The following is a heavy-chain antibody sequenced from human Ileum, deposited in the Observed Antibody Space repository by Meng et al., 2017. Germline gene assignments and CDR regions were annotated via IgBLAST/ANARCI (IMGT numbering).Heavy chain of an antibody. CDR3: ATTMVRGVSGGYFDY. V-gene: IGHV4-4*02. CDR1: GGSISSSNW. D-gene: IGHD3-10*01. J-gene: IGHJ4*02. CDR2: IYHSGST. Sequence: VHLQDSGPGLVKPSGTLSLTCAVSGGSISSSNWWSWVRQPPGKGLEWIGEIYHSGSTNYNPSLKSRVTISVDKSKNQFSLKLSSVTAADTAVYYCATTMVRGVSGGYFDYWGQGTLVTVSS.